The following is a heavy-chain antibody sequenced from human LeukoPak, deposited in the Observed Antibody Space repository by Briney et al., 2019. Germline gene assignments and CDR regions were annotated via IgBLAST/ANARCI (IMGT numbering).Heavy chain of an antibody. V-gene: IGHV1-69*13. J-gene: IGHJ3*02. CDR2: IIPIFGTA. D-gene: IGHD1-26*01. Sequence: GALVKVSCKASGGTFSSYAISWVRQAPGQGLEWMGGIIPIFGTANYAQKFQGRVTITADESTSTAYMELSSLRSEDTAVYYCARVWDRPHAFDIWGQGTMVTVSS. CDR3: ARVWDRPHAFDI. CDR1: GGTFSSYA.